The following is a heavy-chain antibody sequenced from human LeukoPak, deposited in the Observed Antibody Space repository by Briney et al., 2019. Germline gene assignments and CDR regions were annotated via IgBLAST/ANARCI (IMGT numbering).Heavy chain of an antibody. Sequence: SETLSLTCTVSGGSTSYYYWSWIRQPPGKGLEWIGYIYYTGSTNYNPSLKSRVTISVDTSKNQFSLNLTSVTAADTAVYYCARDRCSSTACYFDYWGQGTLVTVSS. J-gene: IGHJ4*02. CDR1: GGSTSYYY. CDR2: IYYTGST. CDR3: ARDRCSSTACYFDY. V-gene: IGHV4-59*01. D-gene: IGHD2-15*01.